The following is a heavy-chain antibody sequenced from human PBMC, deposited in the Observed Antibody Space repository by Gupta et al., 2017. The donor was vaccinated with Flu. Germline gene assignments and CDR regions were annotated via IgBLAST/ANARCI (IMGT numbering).Heavy chain of an antibody. V-gene: IGHV1-69*01. J-gene: IGHJ6*02. CDR2: IIPIFGTA. D-gene: IGHD5-18*01. Sequence: QVQLVQSGAEVKKPGSSVKVSCKASGGTFSSYAISWVRQAPGQGLEWMGGIIPIFGTANYAQKFQGRVTITADESTSTAYMELSSLRSEDTAVYYCARGGYSYGNYYYYGMDVWGQGTTVTVSS. CDR1: GGTFSSYA. CDR3: ARGGYSYGNYYYYGMDV.